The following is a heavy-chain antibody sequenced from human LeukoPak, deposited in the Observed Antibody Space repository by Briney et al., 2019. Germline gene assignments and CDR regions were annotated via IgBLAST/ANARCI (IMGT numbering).Heavy chain of an antibody. CDR2: INHSGNT. CDR3: ARGGIMVRQSINFLFFYGLDV. J-gene: IGHJ6*04. V-gene: IGHV4-34*01. Sequence: SETLSLTCDVSGGSLIGHYWSWIRQPPGKGLEWIGEINHSGNTNYNPSLKNRVTISVDTSKNQSSLRLSAVTAADTAVYHCARGGIMVRQSINFLFFYGLDVWGKGTTVTVSS. D-gene: IGHD3-10*01. CDR1: GGSLIGHY.